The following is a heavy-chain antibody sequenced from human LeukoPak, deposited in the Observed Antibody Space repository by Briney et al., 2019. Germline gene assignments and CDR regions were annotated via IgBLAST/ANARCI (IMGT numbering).Heavy chain of an antibody. CDR3: ARIGATPPFDY. CDR1: GYTFISYA. CDR2: INAGNGNT. V-gene: IGHV1-3*01. D-gene: IGHD1-26*01. Sequence: ASVKVSCKASGYTFISYAVHWVRQTPGQRLEWMGWINAGNGNTKYSQKFQGRVTITRDTSASTAYMELSSLRSEDTAVYYCARIGATPPFDYWGQGTLVTVSS. J-gene: IGHJ4*02.